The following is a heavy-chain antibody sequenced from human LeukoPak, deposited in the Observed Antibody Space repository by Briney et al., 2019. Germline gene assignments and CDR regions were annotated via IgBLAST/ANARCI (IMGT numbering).Heavy chain of an antibody. J-gene: IGHJ4*02. D-gene: IGHD5-12*01. CDR3: ARRFNTVGLFDY. Sequence: SETLSLTCAVSGDSISSNCYWGWIRQPPGKGLEWIGSIYHSGSTYYNPSLKSRVTLSVDTSKNQLSLMLSSVTAADTAVYYCARRFNTVGLFDYWGQGSLVTVSS. V-gene: IGHV4-38-2*01. CDR1: GDSISSNCY. CDR2: IYHSGST.